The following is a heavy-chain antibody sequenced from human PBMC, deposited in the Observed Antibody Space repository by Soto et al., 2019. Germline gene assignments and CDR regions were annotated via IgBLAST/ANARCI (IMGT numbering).Heavy chain of an antibody. CDR2: INWHDDK. D-gene: IGHD3-22*01. CDR3: ARMSMIPPGYFDY. J-gene: IGHJ4*02. Sequence: SGPTLVNPTHTLTLTCTFSGFSLSTRGMRGSWIRQPPGKALEWLARINWHDDKFYSTSLKTRLTISQDTSKNQVALTMTNMDRVDTATYYCARMSMIPPGYFDYWGQGTLVTVSS. V-gene: IGHV2-70*04. CDR1: GFSLSTRGMR.